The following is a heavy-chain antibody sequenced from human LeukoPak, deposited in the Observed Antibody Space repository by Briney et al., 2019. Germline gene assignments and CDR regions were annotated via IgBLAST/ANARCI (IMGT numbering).Heavy chain of an antibody. Sequence: ASVKVSCKASGYTFTGYYMHWVRQAPGQGLEWMGWINPNSGGTNYAQKFQGRVTMTRDTSISTAYMELSRLRSDDTAVYYCRTDRYGDYGDYVDYWGQGTLVTVSS. CDR2: INPNSGGT. D-gene: IGHD4-17*01. J-gene: IGHJ4*02. CDR1: GYTFTGYY. V-gene: IGHV1-2*02. CDR3: RTDRYGDYGDYVDY.